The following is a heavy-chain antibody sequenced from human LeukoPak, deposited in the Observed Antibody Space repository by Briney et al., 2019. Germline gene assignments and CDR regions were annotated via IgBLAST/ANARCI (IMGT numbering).Heavy chain of an antibody. V-gene: IGHV1-69*04. CDR3: ARYGGNGDYYYYYGMDV. CDR2: IIPILGIA. CDR1: GGTFSSYA. D-gene: IGHD4-23*01. J-gene: IGHJ6*02. Sequence: GASVKVSCKASGGTFSSYAISWVRQAPGQGLEWMGRIIPILGIANYAQKFQGRVTITADKSTSTAYVELSSLRSEDTAVYYCARYGGNGDYYYYYGMDVWGQGTTVTVSS.